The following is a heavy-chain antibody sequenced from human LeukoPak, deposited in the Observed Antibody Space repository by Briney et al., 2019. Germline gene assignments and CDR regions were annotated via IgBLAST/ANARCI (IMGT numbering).Heavy chain of an antibody. D-gene: IGHD2-2*01. CDR3: ARGRKYQLLRGGNWFDP. J-gene: IGHJ5*02. Sequence: SETLSLTCAVYGGSFSGYYWSWIRQPPGKGLEWIGEINHSGSTNYNPSLKSRVTISVDTSKNQFSLKLSSVTAADTAVYYCARGRKYQLLRGGNWFDPWGQGTLVTVSS. CDR2: INHSGST. V-gene: IGHV4-34*01. CDR1: GGSFSGYY.